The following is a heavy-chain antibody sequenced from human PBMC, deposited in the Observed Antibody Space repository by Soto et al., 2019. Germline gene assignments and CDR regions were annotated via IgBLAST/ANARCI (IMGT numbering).Heavy chain of an antibody. D-gene: IGHD1-26*01. CDR2: ISYDGSNK. J-gene: IGHJ4*02. CDR1: GFTFSSYA. CDR3: ARDPRPGLIVFEY. Sequence: QVQLVESGGGVVQPGRSLRLSCAASGFTFSSYAMHWVRQAPGKGLEWVAVISYDGSNKYYADSVKGRFTISRDNSKNTLYLQMNSLRAEDTAVYYCARDPRPGLIVFEYWGQGTLVTVSS. V-gene: IGHV3-30-3*01.